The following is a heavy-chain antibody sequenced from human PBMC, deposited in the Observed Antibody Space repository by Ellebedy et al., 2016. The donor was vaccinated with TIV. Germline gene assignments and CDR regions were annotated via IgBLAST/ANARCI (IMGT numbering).Heavy chain of an antibody. V-gene: IGHV3-21*01. CDR1: GFTFSSYS. CDR3: TGSYYDSSGYYSLYYFDY. CDR2: ISSSSSYI. J-gene: IGHJ4*02. D-gene: IGHD3-22*01. Sequence: PGGSLRLSCAASGFTFSSYSMNWVRQAPGKGLEWVSSISSSSSYIYYADSVKGRFTISRDNAKNSLYLQMNSLRAEDTAVYYCTGSYYDSSGYYSLYYFDYWGQGTLVTVSS.